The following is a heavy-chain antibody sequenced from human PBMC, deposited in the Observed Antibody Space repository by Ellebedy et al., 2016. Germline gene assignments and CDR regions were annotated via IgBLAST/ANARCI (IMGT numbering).Heavy chain of an antibody. CDR2: ISASGGNT. CDR1: GLIFSTYA. Sequence: GESLKISXAASGLIFSTYAMSWVRQAPGKGLEWVSTISASGGNTYYADSVRGRFTISRDNAKNSLYLEMNSLRVEDTAVYYCARVPSIAVRRYYYMDVWGKGTTATVSS. D-gene: IGHD6-6*01. V-gene: IGHV3-23*01. CDR3: ARVPSIAVRRYYYMDV. J-gene: IGHJ6*03.